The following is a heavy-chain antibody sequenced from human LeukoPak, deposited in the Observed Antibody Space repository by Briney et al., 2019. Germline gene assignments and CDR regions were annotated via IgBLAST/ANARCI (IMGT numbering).Heavy chain of an antibody. V-gene: IGHV4-59*01. CDR3: ARQHIVVVTGNDAFDI. CDR1: GGSISSYY. J-gene: IGHJ3*02. D-gene: IGHD2-21*02. Sequence: SETLSLTCTVSGGSISSYYWSWIRQPPGKGLEWIGYIYYSGSTNYNPSLKSRVTISVDTSKNQFSLKLSSVTAADTAVYYCARQHIVVVTGNDAFDIWGQGTMVTVSS. CDR2: IYYSGST.